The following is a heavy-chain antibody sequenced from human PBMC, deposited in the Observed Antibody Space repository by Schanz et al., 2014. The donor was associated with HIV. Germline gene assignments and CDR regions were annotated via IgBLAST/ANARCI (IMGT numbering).Heavy chain of an antibody. D-gene: IGHD6-19*01. V-gene: IGHV3-23*01. CDR1: GFTFSSYA. J-gene: IGHJ3*02. Sequence: EVQLLESGGGLVQPGGSLRLSCAASGFTFSSYAMSWVRQAPGKGLEWVSGISGSGGRTYYADSVKGRFTISRDNSKNTLYLQMNSLRAEDTAVYYCARLGLAAYAFDIWGQGTMVTVSS. CDR2: ISGSGGRT. CDR3: ARLGLAAYAFDI.